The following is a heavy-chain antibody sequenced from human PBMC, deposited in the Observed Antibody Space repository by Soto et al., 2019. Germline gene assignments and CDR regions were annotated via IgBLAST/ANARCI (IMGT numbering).Heavy chain of an antibody. J-gene: IGHJ4*02. CDR2: ISSSSSYT. V-gene: IGHV3-11*06. Sequence: GGSLRLSCAASGFTFSDYYMSWIRQAPGKGLEWVSYISSSSSYTNYADSVKGRFTISRDNAKNSLYLQMNSLRAEDTAVYYYARDRRDYDFWSGLRPNSELDYWGQGTLVTVSS. D-gene: IGHD3-3*01. CDR1: GFTFSDYY. CDR3: ARDRRDYDFWSGLRPNSELDY.